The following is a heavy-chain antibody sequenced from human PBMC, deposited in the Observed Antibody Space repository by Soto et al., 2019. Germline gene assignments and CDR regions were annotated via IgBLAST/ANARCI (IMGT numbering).Heavy chain of an antibody. CDR1: GFTFISYW. V-gene: IGHV3-7*01. J-gene: IGHJ4*02. D-gene: IGHD6-6*01. CDR2: IKQDGSEK. Sequence: GGSLKLSCAATGFTFISYWMSWVRQAPGPGLKRVANIKQDGSEKYYVDFVKGRFTISRDNAKYSLYLQMNSLRAEDTAVYYCARAPSIAARPRYFDYWGQGP. CDR3: ARAPSIAARPRYFDY.